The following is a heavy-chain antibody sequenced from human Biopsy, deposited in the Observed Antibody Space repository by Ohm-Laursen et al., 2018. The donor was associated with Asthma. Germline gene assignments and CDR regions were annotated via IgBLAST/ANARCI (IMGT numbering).Heavy chain of an antibody. J-gene: IGHJ2*01. Sequence: GTLSLTWVVSGDAMSTSGSYWGWIRQSPGKGLEWIGSIYYSGRTYYNPSLESRVTISADTSKNHFSLKVNSVTAADMAVYYCARAVSSSSYWYFDLWGRGDLVTVSS. CDR3: ARAVSSSSYWYFDL. V-gene: IGHV4-39*02. CDR2: IYYSGRT. CDR1: GDAMSTSGSY. D-gene: IGHD6-6*01.